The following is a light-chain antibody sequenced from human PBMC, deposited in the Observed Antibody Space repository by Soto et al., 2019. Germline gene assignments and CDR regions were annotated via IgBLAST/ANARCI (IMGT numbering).Light chain of an antibody. V-gene: IGKV4-1*01. CDR3: QQRSNWPLT. CDR1: QSVLSSSNNKNY. J-gene: IGKJ4*01. CDR2: WAS. Sequence: DLVLTPSPDSLAVSRSASSTINCKSSQSVLSSSNNKNYLGWYQQKPGQPPKLLIYWASTRESGVPDRFTGSGSGTDFSLTISSLQAGDVAVYYCQQRSNWPLTFGGGTKVDIK.